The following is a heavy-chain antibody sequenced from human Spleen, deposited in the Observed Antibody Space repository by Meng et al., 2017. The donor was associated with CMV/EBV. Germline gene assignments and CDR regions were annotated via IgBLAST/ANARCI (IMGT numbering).Heavy chain of an antibody. CDR3: ARHLVGANTT. V-gene: IGHV3-74*01. J-gene: IGHJ5*02. CDR2: ISSDESYT. Sequence: GGSLRLSCAASGFTFSSYWMHWVRQVPGKGLVWVSRISSDESYTRYADSVKSRFTISRDNAKNTLFLQMNSLRAEDTAVYYCARHLVGANTTWGQGTLVTVSS. CDR1: GFTFSSYW. D-gene: IGHD1-26*01.